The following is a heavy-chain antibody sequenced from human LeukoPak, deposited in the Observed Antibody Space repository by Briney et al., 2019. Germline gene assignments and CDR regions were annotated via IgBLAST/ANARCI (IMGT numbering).Heavy chain of an antibody. CDR1: GGSISSGGYS. D-gene: IGHD1-26*01. J-gene: IGHJ4*02. V-gene: IGHV4-30-2*01. CDR2: IYHSGST. Sequence: PSETLSLTCAVSGGSISSGGYSWSWIRQPPGKGLEWIGYIYHSGSTYYNPSLKSRVTISVDRSKNQFSLKLSSVTAADTAVYYCAWSGSYGRSFGYWGQGTLVTVSS. CDR3: AWSGSYGRSFGY.